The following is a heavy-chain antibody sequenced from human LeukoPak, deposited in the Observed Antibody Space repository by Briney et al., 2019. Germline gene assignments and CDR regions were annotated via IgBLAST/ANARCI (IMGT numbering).Heavy chain of an antibody. Sequence: PSETLSLTCTVSGGSISSGSYYWSSIRQPAGEGLEWIGRMHTSGSTNYKPSLKSRVTVSVDTSKNQFSLKLSSVTAADTAVYYCARSGSRDGYNYLYYWGQGTLVTVSS. J-gene: IGHJ4*02. CDR2: MHTSGST. CDR1: GGSISSGSYY. CDR3: ARSGSRDGYNYLYY. V-gene: IGHV4-61*02. D-gene: IGHD5-24*01.